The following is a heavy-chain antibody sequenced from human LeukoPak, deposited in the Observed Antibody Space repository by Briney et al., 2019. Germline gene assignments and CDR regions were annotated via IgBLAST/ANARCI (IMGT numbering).Heavy chain of an antibody. J-gene: IGHJ3*02. D-gene: IGHD3-10*01. Sequence: SVKVSFKASGGTFSSYAISWVRQAPGQGREWMGGIIPIFGTANYAQKFQGRVTITTDESTSTAYMELSSLRSEDTAVYYCARAYYYGSGERIDAFDIWGQGTMVTVSS. V-gene: IGHV1-69*05. CDR3: ARAYYYGSGERIDAFDI. CDR1: GGTFSSYA. CDR2: IIPIFGTA.